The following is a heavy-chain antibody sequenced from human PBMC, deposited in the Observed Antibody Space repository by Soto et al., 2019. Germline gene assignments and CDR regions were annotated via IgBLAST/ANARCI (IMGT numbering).Heavy chain of an antibody. V-gene: IGHV1-69*13. CDR2: IIPIFGTA. CDR1: GGTFSSYH. CDR3: ARLVVPAASRDV. Sequence: WASVKVSCKASGGTFSSYHISWVRQAPGQGLEWMGGIIPIFGTANYAQKFQGRVTITADESTSTAYMELSSLRSEDTAGYYCARLVVPAASRDVWGQGTTVTVSS. J-gene: IGHJ6*02. D-gene: IGHD2-2*01.